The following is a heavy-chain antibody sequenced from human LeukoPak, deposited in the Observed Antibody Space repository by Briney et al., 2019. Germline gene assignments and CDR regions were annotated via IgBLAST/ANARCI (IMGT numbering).Heavy chain of an antibody. CDR2: INPNSGGT. D-gene: IGHD6-13*01. Sequence: ASVKVSCKASGYTFTGYYMHWVRQAPGQGLEWMGWINPNSGGTNYAQKFQGRVTMTRDTSISTAYMELSRLRSDDTAVYYCAREPRYSSSWSPSYFDYWGQGTLVTVSS. V-gene: IGHV1-2*02. CDR3: AREPRYSSSWSPSYFDY. J-gene: IGHJ4*02. CDR1: GYTFTGYY.